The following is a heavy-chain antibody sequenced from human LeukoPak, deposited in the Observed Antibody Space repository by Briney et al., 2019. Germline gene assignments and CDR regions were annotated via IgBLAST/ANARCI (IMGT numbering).Heavy chain of an antibody. J-gene: IGHJ4*02. D-gene: IGHD5-24*01. CDR1: GFTFSDYN. CDR2: ISRSGSTK. Sequence: GGSLRLSCAASGFTFSDYNMRWIRQAPGKGLEWVSSISRSGSTKYYADSVKGRFTISRDNAKNSLYLQMNSLRVEDTAVYYCAKDHFPRRVGYNGGESDYWGQGTLVTISS. V-gene: IGHV3-11*01. CDR3: AKDHFPRRVGYNGGESDY.